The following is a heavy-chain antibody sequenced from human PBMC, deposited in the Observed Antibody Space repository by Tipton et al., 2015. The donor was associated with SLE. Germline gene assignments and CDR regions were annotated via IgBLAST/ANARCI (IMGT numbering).Heavy chain of an antibody. V-gene: IGHV3-23*01. Sequence: SLRLSCVASGFTFSTYAISWVRQAPGKGLEWVSVMGGRGEGSHYAQPVKGRFTISRDNSKNMVYLQMNSLKVEDTAIYYCFAIYDLWSMFVRGQGTLVTVSS. CDR3: FAIYDLWSMFV. CDR1: GFTFSTYA. CDR2: MGGRGEGS. J-gene: IGHJ4*02. D-gene: IGHD3-3*01.